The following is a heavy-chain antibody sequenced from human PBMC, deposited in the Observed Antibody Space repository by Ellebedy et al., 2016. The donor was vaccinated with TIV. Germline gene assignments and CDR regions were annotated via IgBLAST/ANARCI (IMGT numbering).Heavy chain of an antibody. J-gene: IGHJ6*02. Sequence: SQTLSLTCAISGDSVSSNSAAWNWIRQSPSRGLEWLGRTYYRSKWYNDYALSVKSRITFNPDTSKNQFSLQLNSVTPEVTAVYYCAREVGSGWVRDYYGMDVWGQGTTVTVSS. CDR3: AREVGSGWVRDYYGMDV. CDR1: GDSVSSNSAA. V-gene: IGHV6-1*01. CDR2: TYYRSKWYN. D-gene: IGHD6-19*01.